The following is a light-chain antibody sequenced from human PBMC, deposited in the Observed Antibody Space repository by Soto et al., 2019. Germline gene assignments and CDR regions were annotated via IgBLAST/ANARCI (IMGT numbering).Light chain of an antibody. V-gene: IGKV3-11*01. CDR3: QHRDNLSYI. Sequence: EIVLTQSPATLSLSPGERATLSCRASESVRHYVAWYQQKPAQAPRLLIYDASNRATGIPARFSGSGSGTDYTRTSSSLEAEDFAVSSCQHRDNLSYICGQGTKVEIK. J-gene: IGKJ2*01. CDR2: DAS. CDR1: ESVRHY.